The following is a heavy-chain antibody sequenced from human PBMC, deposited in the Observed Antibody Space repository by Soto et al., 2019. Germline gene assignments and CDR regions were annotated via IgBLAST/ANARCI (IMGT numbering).Heavy chain of an antibody. J-gene: IGHJ6*02. CDR3: ARIKWGLDYYSGMDV. CDR1: GYTLSDYV. Sequence: VASVKVSCKASGYTLSDYVVDVLRQAPGQGLEWVAWINPKTAATNYAKKLQDRVTVTSDTSFSTAYLELTRLRPDDTALYYCARIKWGLDYYSGMDVGGQGTAVTVSS. V-gene: IGHV1-2*02. D-gene: IGHD1-26*01. CDR2: INPKTAAT.